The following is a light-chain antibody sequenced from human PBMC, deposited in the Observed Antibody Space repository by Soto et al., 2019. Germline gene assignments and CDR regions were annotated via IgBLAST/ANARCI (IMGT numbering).Light chain of an antibody. CDR3: AAWDDSLNAL. CDR2: EVS. CDR1: SSDVGDYKY. J-gene: IGLJ1*01. Sequence: QSVLTQPASVSGSPGQSITISCTGTSSDVGDYKYVSWYQQHPGKAPKLVISEVSNRPSGISNRFSGSKSGTSASLAITGLQAEDEADYYCAAWDDSLNALFGTGTKVTVL. V-gene: IGLV2-14*01.